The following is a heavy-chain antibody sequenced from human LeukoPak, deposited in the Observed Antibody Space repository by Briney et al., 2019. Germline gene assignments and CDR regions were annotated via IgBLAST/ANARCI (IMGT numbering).Heavy chain of an antibody. CDR2: INTNTGNP. J-gene: IGHJ4*02. Sequence: ASVKVSCKASGYTFTSYAMNWVRQAPGQGLEWMGWINTNTGNPTYAQGFTGRFVFSLDTSVSTAYLQISSLKAEDTAVYYCARVPSSNWNYVGFDYWGQGTLVTVSS. D-gene: IGHD1-7*01. V-gene: IGHV7-4-1*02. CDR1: GYTFTSYA. CDR3: ARVPSSNWNYVGFDY.